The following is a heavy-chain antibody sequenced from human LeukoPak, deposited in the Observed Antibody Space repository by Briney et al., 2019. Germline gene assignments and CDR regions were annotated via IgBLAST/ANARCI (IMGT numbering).Heavy chain of an antibody. D-gene: IGHD3-22*01. Sequence: PGGSLRLSCAASGFTFSSYSMNWVRQAPGKGLEWVSSISSSSSYIYYADSVKGRFTISRDNSKNTLYLQMNSLRAEDTAVYYCARDTNHYYDSSGYIDYWGQGTLVTVSS. CDR2: ISSSSSYI. J-gene: IGHJ4*02. CDR3: ARDTNHYYDSSGYIDY. CDR1: GFTFSSYS. V-gene: IGHV3-21*04.